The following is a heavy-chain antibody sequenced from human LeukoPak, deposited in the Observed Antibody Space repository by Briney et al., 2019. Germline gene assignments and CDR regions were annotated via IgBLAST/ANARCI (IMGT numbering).Heavy chain of an antibody. CDR1: GGSISSSSYY. V-gene: IGHV4-39*01. CDR3: ARRSYDFWSGYYTGSYFDY. Sequence: SETLSLTCTVSGGSISSSSYYWGWIRQPPGKGLEWIGSIYYSGSTYYNPSPKSRVTISVDTSKNQFSLKLSSVTAADTAVYYCARRSYDFWSGYYTGSYFDYWGQGTLVTVSS. D-gene: IGHD3-3*01. CDR2: IYYSGST. J-gene: IGHJ4*02.